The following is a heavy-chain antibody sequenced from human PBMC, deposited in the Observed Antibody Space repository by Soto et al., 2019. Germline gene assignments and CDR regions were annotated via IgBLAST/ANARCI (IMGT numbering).Heavy chain of an antibody. D-gene: IGHD6-19*01. J-gene: IGHJ3*01. CDR3: AKGVRVAGTQYLDV. V-gene: IGHV3-23*01. CDR1: GFTFSTYA. Sequence: GGSLRLSCGASGFTFSTYAMIWVRQAPGKGLEWVSVITGSGGSTYYADSVKGRFTISRDNSKNTLYLQMNSLRAEDTAVYYCAKGVRVAGTQYLDVWGQGTMVTVSS. CDR2: ITGSGGST.